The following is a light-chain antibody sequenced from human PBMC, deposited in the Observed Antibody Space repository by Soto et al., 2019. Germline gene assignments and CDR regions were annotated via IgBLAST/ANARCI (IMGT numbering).Light chain of an antibody. CDR2: KAS. Sequence: DIQMTQSPSSLSSSVGDRVTITCRASQTLSSWLAWFQQKPGKAPKLLIYKASNLESGVPSRFSGSGSQTEFTLTISSLQPDDFATYYCQQYNSYPITFGQGTRLEI. CDR3: QQYNSYPIT. CDR1: QTLSSW. V-gene: IGKV1-5*03. J-gene: IGKJ5*01.